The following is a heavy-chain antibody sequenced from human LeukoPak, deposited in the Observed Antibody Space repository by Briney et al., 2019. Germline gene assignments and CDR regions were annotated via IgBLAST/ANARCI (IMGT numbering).Heavy chain of an antibody. J-gene: IGHJ4*02. V-gene: IGHV1-8*01. D-gene: IGHD4-17*01. CDR1: GYTFTSYD. Sequence: GASVKVSCKASGYTFTSYDINWVRQATGQGLEWMGWMNPNSGNTGYAQKFQGRVTMTRNTSISTAYMELSRLRSDDTAVYYCARGGGLITVTTVDYWGQGTLVTVSS. CDR3: ARGGGLITVTTVDY. CDR2: MNPNSGNT.